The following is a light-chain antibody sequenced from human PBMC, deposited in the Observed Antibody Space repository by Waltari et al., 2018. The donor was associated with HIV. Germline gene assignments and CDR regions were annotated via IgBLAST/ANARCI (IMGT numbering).Light chain of an antibody. J-gene: IGKJ2*01. CDR2: WAS. V-gene: IGKV4-1*01. CDR1: QSVLYNSINKTY. Sequence: DIVMTQSPDSLAVSLGERATINCKSSQSVLYNSINKTYLTWYQQKPGQPPNVLIYWASTRESGVPDRFSGSGSGTDFTLTISSLQAEDVAVYYCQQYYSTPYTFGQGTKLEIK. CDR3: QQYYSTPYT.